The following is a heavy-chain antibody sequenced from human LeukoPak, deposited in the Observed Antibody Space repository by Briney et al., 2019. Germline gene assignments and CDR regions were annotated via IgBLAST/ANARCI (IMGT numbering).Heavy chain of an antibody. V-gene: IGHV4-39*01. CDR2: IYYSGST. CDR3: ARLSVGWLQSGGFDP. J-gene: IGHJ5*02. D-gene: IGHD5-24*01. CDR1: GGSISSSSYY. Sequence: PSETLSLTCTVSGGSISSSSYYWGWVRQPPGKGLEWIGSIYYSGSTYYNPSLKSRVTISVDTSKNQFSLKLSSVTAADTAVYYCARLSVGWLQSGGFDPWGQGTLVTVSS.